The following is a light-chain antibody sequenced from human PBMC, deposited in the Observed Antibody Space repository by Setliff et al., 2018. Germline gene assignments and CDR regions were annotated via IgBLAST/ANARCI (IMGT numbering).Light chain of an antibody. V-gene: IGLV2-8*01. Sequence: QSALTQPPSASGSPGQSVAISCTGSSSDVGGYKYVSWYQQHPGKAPKLMIYEVSKRPSGVPDRFSGSKSGNTASLTVSGLQAEDEADYYCSSYAVSSNGLVFGTGTKVTVL. CDR3: SSYAVSSNGLV. J-gene: IGLJ1*01. CDR2: EVS. CDR1: SSDVGGYKY.